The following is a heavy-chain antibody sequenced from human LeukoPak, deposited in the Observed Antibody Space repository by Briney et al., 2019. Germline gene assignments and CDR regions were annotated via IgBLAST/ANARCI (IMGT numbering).Heavy chain of an antibody. D-gene: IGHD6-13*01. J-gene: IGHJ4*02. Sequence: GGSPRLSCAASGFTFNSYWMSWVRQAPGKGLEWVANVQQEGSEKYYVDSVKGRFTISRDNAKNSVFLQMNSLRAEDTATYYCATTLNIATAGYFWGQGILVTVSS. CDR1: GFTFNSYW. CDR3: ATTLNIATAGYF. CDR2: VQQEGSEK. V-gene: IGHV3-7*01.